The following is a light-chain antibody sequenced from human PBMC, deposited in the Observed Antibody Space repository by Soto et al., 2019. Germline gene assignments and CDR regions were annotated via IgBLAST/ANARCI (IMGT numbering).Light chain of an antibody. CDR3: QQYESYSPLT. CDR2: KAS. V-gene: IGKV1-5*03. CDR1: QSISSW. J-gene: IGKJ4*01. Sequence: DIQMTQSPSTLSASVGDRVTITCRASQSISSWLAWYQQKPGKAPKLLIYKASGLENGVPSRFSGSGSGTDFTLTISSLQPDDFATYYCQQYESYSPLTFGGGTKVDIK.